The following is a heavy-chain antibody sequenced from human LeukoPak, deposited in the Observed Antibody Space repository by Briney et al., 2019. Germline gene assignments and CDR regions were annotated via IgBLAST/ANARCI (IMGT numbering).Heavy chain of an antibody. Sequence: GASVKVSCKASGYTFTDYYIHWVRQAPGQGLEWMGWINPNSGDTNYAQKFQGRVTMTRDTSITTAYMELSRLRSDDTAVYYCATDHRYCSSTSCNYWGQGTLVTVSS. D-gene: IGHD2-2*01. J-gene: IGHJ4*02. CDR2: INPNSGDT. CDR3: ATDHRYCSSTSCNY. CDR1: GYTFTDYY. V-gene: IGHV1-2*02.